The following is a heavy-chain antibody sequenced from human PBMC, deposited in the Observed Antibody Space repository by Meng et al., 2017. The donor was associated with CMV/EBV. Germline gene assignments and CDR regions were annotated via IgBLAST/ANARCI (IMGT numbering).Heavy chain of an antibody. CDR3: ARGGLYYYDSSGHFDY. V-gene: IGHV4-4*07. CDR2: IYTSGST. CDR1: GGSISIYY. Sequence: RDSGPGLVTPSDTLSPLCTVAGGSISIYYWGWIRQPAGKGLEWIGRIYTSGSTNYNPSLKSRVTMSVDTSKNQFSLKLSSVTAADTAVYYCARGGLYYYDSSGHFDYWGQGTPVTVSS. D-gene: IGHD3-22*01. J-gene: IGHJ4*02.